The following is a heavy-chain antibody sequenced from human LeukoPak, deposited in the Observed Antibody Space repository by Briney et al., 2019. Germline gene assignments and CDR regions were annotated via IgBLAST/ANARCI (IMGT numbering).Heavy chain of an antibody. CDR3: AKKTWDSSAWYFFDY. CDR1: GFSFSRFA. V-gene: IGHV3-23*01. D-gene: IGHD3-22*01. Sequence: GGSLRLSSAASGFSFSRFAMSWVRQAPGKGLEWVSAISDSGGRINYADSVKGRFTISRDNSKNTLYLQMNSLRAEDTAVYYCAKKTWDSSAWYFFDYWGQGTLVTVSS. J-gene: IGHJ4*02. CDR2: ISDSGGRI.